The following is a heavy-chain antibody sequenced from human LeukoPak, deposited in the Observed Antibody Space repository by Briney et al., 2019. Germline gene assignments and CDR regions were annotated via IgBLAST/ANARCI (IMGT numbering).Heavy chain of an antibody. V-gene: IGHV5-51*01. J-gene: IGHJ4*02. D-gene: IGHD4-11*01. CDR1: GFDFSLYW. CDR3: ARLRLFGNYEDS. CDR2: IYPGDSDT. Sequence: GEALNISWKGLGFDFSLYWIGWVRQMPGKGVEWMGIIYPGDSDTKYSPSFEGQVTMSVDRFTSTAYLQWSSLKVADTAMYYCARLRLFGNYEDSWGQGTLVTVSS.